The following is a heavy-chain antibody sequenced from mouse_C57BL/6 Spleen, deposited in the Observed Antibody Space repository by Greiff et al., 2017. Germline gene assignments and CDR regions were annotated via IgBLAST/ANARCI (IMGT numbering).Heavy chain of an antibody. CDR2: IHPNSGST. J-gene: IGHJ2*01. CDR3: ARRDDYEGFDY. D-gene: IGHD2-4*01. V-gene: IGHV1-64*01. CDR1: GYTFTSYW. Sequence: QVQLKQPGAELVKPGASVKLSCKASGYTFTSYWMHWVKQRPGQGLEWIGMIHPNSGSTNYNEKFKSKATLTVDKSSSTAYMQLSSLTSEDSAVYYCARRDDYEGFDYWGQGTTLTVSS.